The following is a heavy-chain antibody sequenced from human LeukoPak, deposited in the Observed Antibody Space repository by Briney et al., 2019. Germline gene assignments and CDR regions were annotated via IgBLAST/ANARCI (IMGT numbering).Heavy chain of an antibody. CDR3: AREGDYYDSSGYSGAVGAFDI. V-gene: IGHV3-66*01. CDR1: GFTFSSYS. D-gene: IGHD3-22*01. CDR2: IYSGGST. Sequence: GGSLRLSCAASGFTFSSYSMNWVRQAPGKGLEWVSVIYSGGSTYYADSVKGRFTISRDNSKNTLYLQMNSLRAEDTAVYYCAREGDYYDSSGYSGAVGAFDIWGQGTMVTVSS. J-gene: IGHJ3*02.